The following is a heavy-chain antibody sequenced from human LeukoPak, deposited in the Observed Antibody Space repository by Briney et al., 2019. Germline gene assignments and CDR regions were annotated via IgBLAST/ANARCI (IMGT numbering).Heavy chain of an antibody. CDR2: INPNSGGT. Sequence: GASVKVSCKASGYTFTGYYMHWVRQAPGQGLEWMGWINPNSGGTNYAQKFQGWVTMTRDTSISTAYMGLSRLRSDDTAVYYCARGYCSGGSCYFEGFDYWGQGTLVTVSS. D-gene: IGHD2-15*01. CDR1: GYTFTGYY. J-gene: IGHJ4*02. V-gene: IGHV1-2*04. CDR3: ARGYCSGGSCYFEGFDY.